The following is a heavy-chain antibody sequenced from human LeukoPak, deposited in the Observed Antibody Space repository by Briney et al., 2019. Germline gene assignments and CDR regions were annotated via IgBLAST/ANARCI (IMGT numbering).Heavy chain of an antibody. CDR1: GFTFSSYE. V-gene: IGHV3-48*03. CDR2: ISSRGSTI. CDR3: ARVHIVATHDY. Sequence: PGGSLRLSCAASGFTFSSYEMNWVRQAPGKGLEWVSYISSRGSTIYYADSVKGRFTISRDNAKNSLYLQMNSLRAEDTAVYYCARVHIVATHDYWGQGTLVTVSS. D-gene: IGHD5-12*01. J-gene: IGHJ4*02.